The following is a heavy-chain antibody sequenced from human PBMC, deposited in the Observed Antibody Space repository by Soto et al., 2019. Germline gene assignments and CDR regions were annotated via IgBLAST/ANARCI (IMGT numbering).Heavy chain of an antibody. V-gene: IGHV3-23*01. D-gene: IGHD3-3*01. Sequence: GGSLRLSCAASGFTFSSYAMSWVRQAPGKGLEWVSAISGSGGSTYYADSVKGRFAISRDNSKNTLYLQMNSLRAEDTAVYYCAKSRPDYDFWSGSYYGMDVWGQGTTVTVSS. J-gene: IGHJ6*02. CDR2: ISGSGGST. CDR3: AKSRPDYDFWSGSYYGMDV. CDR1: GFTFSSYA.